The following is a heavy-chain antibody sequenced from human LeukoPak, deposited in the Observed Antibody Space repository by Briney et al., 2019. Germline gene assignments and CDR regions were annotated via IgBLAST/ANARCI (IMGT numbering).Heavy chain of an antibody. D-gene: IGHD1-26*01. CDR2: ISYDGSNK. CDR3: AKDLIKVGPTRFRNYYYYMDV. Sequence: GGSLRLSCAASGFTFSSYAMHWVRQAPGKGLEWVAVISYDGSNKYCADSVKGRFTISRDNSKNTLYLQMNSLRAEDTALYYCAKDLIKVGPTRFRNYYYYMDVWGKGTTVTVSS. CDR1: GFTFSSYA. J-gene: IGHJ6*03. V-gene: IGHV3-30*04.